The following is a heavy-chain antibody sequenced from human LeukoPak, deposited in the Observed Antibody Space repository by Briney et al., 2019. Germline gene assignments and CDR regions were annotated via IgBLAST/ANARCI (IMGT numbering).Heavy chain of an antibody. Sequence: GGSLRLSCAASEFTFSSYSMSWVRQAPGKGLEWVSYISSTATSIYYADSVKGRFTVSRDNAKNSLYLQMNSLRAEDTAVYYCARDVTYHGGDWFDPWGQGTLVTVSS. CDR3: ARDVTYHGGDWFDP. V-gene: IGHV3-48*04. CDR1: EFTFSSYS. J-gene: IGHJ5*02. CDR2: ISSTATSI. D-gene: IGHD4-23*01.